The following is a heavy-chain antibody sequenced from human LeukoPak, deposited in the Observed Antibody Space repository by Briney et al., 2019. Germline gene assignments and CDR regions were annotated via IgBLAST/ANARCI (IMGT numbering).Heavy chain of an antibody. J-gene: IGHJ4*02. Sequence: GGSLRLSCAVSGFTLTNHTVSWVRQAPGQGLELVSIVVGTGGTYYSDSVTGRFILSIDNSTNTVYLQMSSLRAEDTATYYCVKDYCRDGNCPLPFFDSWGQGILVTVSS. CDR3: VKDYCRDGNCPLPFFDS. V-gene: IGHV3-23*01. CDR2: VVGTGGT. CDR1: GFTLTNHT. D-gene: IGHD2-15*01.